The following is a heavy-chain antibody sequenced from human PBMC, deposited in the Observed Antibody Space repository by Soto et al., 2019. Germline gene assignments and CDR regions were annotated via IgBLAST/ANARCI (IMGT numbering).Heavy chain of an antibody. J-gene: IGHJ4*02. V-gene: IGHV3-74*01. CDR2: INSDGSST. CDR3: ARDAGLPHDGYSNHYFDY. CDR1: GFTFSSYW. Sequence: PGGSLRLSCAASGFTFSSYWMHWVRQAPGKGLVWVSRINSDGSSTSYADSVKGRFTISRDNAKNTLYLQMNSLRAEDTAVYYCARDAGLPHDGYSNHYFDYWGQGTLVTVSS. D-gene: IGHD5-18*01.